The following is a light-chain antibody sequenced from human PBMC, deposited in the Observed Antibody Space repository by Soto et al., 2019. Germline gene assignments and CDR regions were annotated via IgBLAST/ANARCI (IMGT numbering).Light chain of an antibody. V-gene: IGKV3-15*01. Sequence: EIVMTQSPATLSVSPGERATLSCRASQSVSSNLAWYQQKPGQAPRLLIYGASTSATGIPARFSGSGSGTEFTLTISSLQSEDFAVYYCQQYNDWPPRLTFGPGTKVDIE. CDR2: GAS. J-gene: IGKJ3*01. CDR1: QSVSSN. CDR3: QQYNDWPPRLT.